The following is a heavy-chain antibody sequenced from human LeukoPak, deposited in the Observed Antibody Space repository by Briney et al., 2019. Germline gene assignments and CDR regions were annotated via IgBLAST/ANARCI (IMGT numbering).Heavy chain of an antibody. J-gene: IGHJ5*02. CDR3: AAGSTIFGVLIMGSWFDP. V-gene: IGHV4-39*02. CDR2: IYKSGNT. D-gene: IGHD3-3*01. CDR1: GGSVSSSTYS. Sequence: SETLSLTCNLSGGSVSSSTYSWVWIRQPPGKGLEWIGSIYKSGNTYYNPSLKSRVTISVDTSKNHFSLKLSSVTAADTAVNYCAAGSTIFGVLIMGSWFDPWGQGTLVTVSS.